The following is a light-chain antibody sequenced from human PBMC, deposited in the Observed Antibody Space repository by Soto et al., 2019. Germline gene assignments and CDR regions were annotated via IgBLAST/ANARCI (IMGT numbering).Light chain of an antibody. J-gene: IGLJ1*01. Sequence: QSVLTQPPSASGTPGQRVTISCSGSNSNIGSNTVNWYQQLPGTAPKLIIYSNNQWPSGVPDRISGSKSGTSASLAISGLQSEDEADYYCAAWDDSLNAYVFGTGTKSP. CDR1: NSNIGSNT. V-gene: IGLV1-44*01. CDR3: AAWDDSLNAYV. CDR2: SNN.